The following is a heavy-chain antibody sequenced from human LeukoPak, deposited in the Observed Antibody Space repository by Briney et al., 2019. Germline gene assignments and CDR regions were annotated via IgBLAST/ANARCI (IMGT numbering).Heavy chain of an antibody. J-gene: IGHJ4*02. V-gene: IGHV3-30*09. CDR1: GFTFSSYA. CDR3: ARERALTTYNSGWSEPVDY. CDR2: ISYDGSNK. Sequence: GGSLRLSCAASGFTFSSYAMHWVRQAPGKGLEWVAVISYDGSNKYYADSVKGRFAISRDNSKNTLYLQMNSLSAEDTAVYYCARERALTTYNSGWSEPVDYWGQGTLVTVSS. D-gene: IGHD6-19*01.